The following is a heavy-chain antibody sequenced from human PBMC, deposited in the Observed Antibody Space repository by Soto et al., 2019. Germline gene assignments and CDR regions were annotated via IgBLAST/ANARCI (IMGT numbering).Heavy chain of an antibody. V-gene: IGHV4-39*01. J-gene: IGHJ4*02. D-gene: IGHD1-20*01. CDR1: GGSISSSSYY. CDR3: ASPPSPVYN. CDR2: IYYSGST. Sequence: PSETLSLTCTVSGGSISSSSYYWGWIRQPPGKGLEWIGSIYYSGSTYYNPSLKSRVTISVDTSKNQFSLKLSSVTAADTAVYYCASPPSPVYNWGQGTLVTVSS.